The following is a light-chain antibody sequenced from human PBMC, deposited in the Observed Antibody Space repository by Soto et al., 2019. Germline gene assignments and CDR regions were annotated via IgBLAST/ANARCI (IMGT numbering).Light chain of an antibody. Sequence: QSALTQPASVSGSRGQSITISCTGTSSDVGGYHYVAWYQQHPGKAPKLMIYEVSNRPSGVSIRFSGSKSGNTASLTISGLQGEDEADYYCSSYTSSSTFVFGTGTKLTVL. CDR2: EVS. CDR1: SSDVGGYHY. V-gene: IGLV2-14*01. J-gene: IGLJ1*01. CDR3: SSYTSSSTFV.